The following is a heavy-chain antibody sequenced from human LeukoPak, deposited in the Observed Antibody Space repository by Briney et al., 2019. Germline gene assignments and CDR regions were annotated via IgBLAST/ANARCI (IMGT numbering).Heavy chain of an antibody. V-gene: IGHV4-59*08. J-gene: IGHJ6*03. CDR1: GGSISSYC. Sequence: SETLSLTCTVSGGSISSYCWSWIRQPPGKGLEWIGYIYYSGSTNYNPSLKSRVTISVDTSKNQFSLKLSSVTAADTAVYYCARTPRMVRGVISVGSYYYYMDVWGKGTTVTVSS. CDR2: IYYSGST. D-gene: IGHD3-10*01. CDR3: ARTPRMVRGVISVGSYYYYMDV.